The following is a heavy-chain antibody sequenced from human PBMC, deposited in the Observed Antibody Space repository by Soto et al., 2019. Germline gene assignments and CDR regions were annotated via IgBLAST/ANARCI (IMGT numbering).Heavy chain of an antibody. D-gene: IGHD7-27*01. V-gene: IGHV1-2*02. CDR2: INPIVGTT. Sequence: ASVKVSCKASGYTFTSYYMHWVRQAPGQGLEWMGRINPIVGTTSYAQKFQGRVTMTRDTSISTAYMELSRLRSDDTAVYYCARTWGSHDAFDIWGQGTMVTVSS. CDR3: ARTWGSHDAFDI. CDR1: GYTFTSYY. J-gene: IGHJ3*02.